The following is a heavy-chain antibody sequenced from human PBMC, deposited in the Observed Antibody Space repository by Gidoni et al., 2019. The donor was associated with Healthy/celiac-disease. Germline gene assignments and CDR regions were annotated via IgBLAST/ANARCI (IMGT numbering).Heavy chain of an antibody. CDR2: ISYDGSNK. Sequence: QVQLVESGGGVVQPGRSLRLSCAASGFTFSSYGMHWVRQAPGKRLEWVAVISYDGSNKYYADSVKGRFTISRDNSKNTLYLQMNSLRAEDTAVYYCAKDLGDYGDYALSDAFDIWGQGTMVTVSS. CDR1: GFTFSSYG. J-gene: IGHJ3*02. V-gene: IGHV3-30*18. CDR3: AKDLGDYGDYALSDAFDI. D-gene: IGHD4-17*01.